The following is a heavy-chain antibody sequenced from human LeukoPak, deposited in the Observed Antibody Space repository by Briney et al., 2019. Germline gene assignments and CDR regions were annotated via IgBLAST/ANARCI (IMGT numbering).Heavy chain of an antibody. V-gene: IGHV3-21*01. J-gene: IGHJ4*02. D-gene: IGHD1-26*01. CDR3: AKDLSGSYQLPEV. CDR1: GFTFSSYS. Sequence: GGSLRLSCAASGFTFSSYSMNWVRQAPGKGLEWVSSISSSSSYIYYADSVKGRFTISRDNSKNTLYLQMNSLRAEDTAVYYCAKDLSGSYQLPEVWGQGTLVTVSS. CDR2: ISSSSSYI.